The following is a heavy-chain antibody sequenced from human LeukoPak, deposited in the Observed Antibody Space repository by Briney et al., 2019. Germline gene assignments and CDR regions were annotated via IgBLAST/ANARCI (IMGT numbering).Heavy chain of an antibody. CDR1: GFTFSNAW. V-gene: IGHV3-15*01. D-gene: IGHD5-12*01. CDR3: TTGYSGYDSAFDY. Sequence: GGSLRLSCAASGFTFSNAWMSWVRQAPGKGLEWVGRIKSKTDGGTTDYAAPVKGRFTISRDDSKNTLYLQMNSLKTEDTAVYYCTTGYSGYDSAFDYWGQGTPVTVSS. J-gene: IGHJ4*02. CDR2: IKSKTDGGTT.